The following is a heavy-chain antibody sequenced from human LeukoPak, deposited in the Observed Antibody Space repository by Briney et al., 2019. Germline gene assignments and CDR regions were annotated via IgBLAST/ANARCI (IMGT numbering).Heavy chain of an antibody. Sequence: GGSLRLSCAASGFTFSNYAMHWVRQAPGKGLEYVSTISSNGGSTYYANSMKGRFTVSRDNSKNTLYLQMSSLRAEDMAVYYCARGGWYYFDYWGQGTLVTVSS. CDR2: ISSNGGST. J-gene: IGHJ4*02. D-gene: IGHD5-12*01. CDR3: ARGGWYYFDY. CDR1: GFTFSNYA. V-gene: IGHV3-64*01.